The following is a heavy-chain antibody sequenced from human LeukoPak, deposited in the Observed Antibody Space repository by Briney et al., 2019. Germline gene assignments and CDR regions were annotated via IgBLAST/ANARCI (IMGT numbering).Heavy chain of an antibody. CDR3: ARDYKYAFDN. D-gene: IGHD5-24*01. Sequence: GGSLRLSCAASGFTFSDYSMNWVRQAPGKGLGWISYIGIDSGNTNYADSVKGRFTISGDKAKNSLYLQMNSLRVEDTAVYYCARDYKYAFDNWGQGTLVTVSS. V-gene: IGHV3-48*01. CDR2: IGIDSGNT. J-gene: IGHJ4*02. CDR1: GFTFSDYS.